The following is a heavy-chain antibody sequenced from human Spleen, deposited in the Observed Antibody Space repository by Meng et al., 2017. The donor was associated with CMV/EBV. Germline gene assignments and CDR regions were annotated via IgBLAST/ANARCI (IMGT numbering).Heavy chain of an antibody. CDR2: IVVGSGDT. V-gene: IGHV1-58*01. CDR3: ARDHDSIAAAGAKDDY. CDR1: GFTFSSSA. D-gene: IGHD6-13*01. Sequence: SVKVSCKASGFTFSSSAVQWLRQARGQRLEWIGWIVVGSGDTKYAEKFQERVTISRDMSTGTAYMELSSLRSEDTAVYYCARDHDSIAAAGAKDDYWGQGTLVTVSS. J-gene: IGHJ4*02.